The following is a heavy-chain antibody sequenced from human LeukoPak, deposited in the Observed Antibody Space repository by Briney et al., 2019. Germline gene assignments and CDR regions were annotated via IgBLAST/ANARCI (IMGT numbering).Heavy chain of an antibody. Sequence: SETLSLTCTVSGYSISSGYYWGWIRQPPGKGLEWIGSIYHSGSTYYNPSLKSRVTISVDTSKNQFSLKLSSVTAADTAVYYCARDGGIAAAGTYHGMDVWGQGTTVTVSS. CDR3: ARDGGIAAAGTYHGMDV. J-gene: IGHJ6*02. D-gene: IGHD6-13*01. V-gene: IGHV4-38-2*02. CDR1: GYSISSGYY. CDR2: IYHSGST.